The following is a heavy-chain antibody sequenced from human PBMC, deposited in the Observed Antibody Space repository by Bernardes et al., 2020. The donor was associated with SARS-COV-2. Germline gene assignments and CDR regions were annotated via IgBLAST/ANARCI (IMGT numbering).Heavy chain of an antibody. D-gene: IGHD6-13*01. CDR3: AKDIAAAGVYYYYGMDV. V-gene: IGHV3-23*01. J-gene: IGHJ6*02. CDR2: ISGSGGST. Sequence: GSLRLSCAASGFTFSSYAMSWVRQAPGKGLEWVSAISGSGGSTYYADSVKGRFTISRDNSKNTLYLQMNSLRAEDTAVYYCAKDIAAAGVYYYYGMDVWGQGTTVTVSS. CDR1: GFTFSSYA.